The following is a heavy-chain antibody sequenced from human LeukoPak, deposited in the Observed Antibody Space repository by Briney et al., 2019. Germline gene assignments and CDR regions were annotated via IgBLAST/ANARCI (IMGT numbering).Heavy chain of an antibody. J-gene: IGHJ5*02. CDR3: ARLGSFDFWGGHGP. Sequence: GGSLRLSCAASGFTVSSNYMSWVRQAPGKGLEWISVIYSGGNTHYADSVKGRFTISRDISENTLFLQMNSLRAEDTAVYYCARLGSFDFWGGHGPWGQGALVTVSS. D-gene: IGHD3-3*01. CDR1: GFTVSSNY. CDR2: IYSGGNT. V-gene: IGHV3-66*01.